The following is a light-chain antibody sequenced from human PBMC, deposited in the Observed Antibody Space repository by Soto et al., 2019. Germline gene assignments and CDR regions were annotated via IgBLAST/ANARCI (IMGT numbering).Light chain of an antibody. CDR1: QSVSSY. J-gene: IGKJ5*01. CDR3: QQRSNWPGGT. Sequence: EIVLTQSPATLSLSPGERAILSCRASQSVSSYLAWYQQKPGQAPRLLIYDASNRATGIPARFSGSGAGTDSSLTISSLETEDCAVYYHQQRSNWPGGTFGQGTRLEIK. CDR2: DAS. V-gene: IGKV3-11*01.